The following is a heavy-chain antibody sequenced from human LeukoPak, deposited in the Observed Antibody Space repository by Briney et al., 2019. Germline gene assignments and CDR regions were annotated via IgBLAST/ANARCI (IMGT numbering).Heavy chain of an antibody. CDR1: GFTFSSYE. D-gene: IGHD3-10*02. CDR2: ISSSGSTI. CDR3: AELGITMIGGV. Sequence: GGPLRLSCAASGFTFSSYEKNWVRQAPGKGLEWVSYISSSGSTIYYADSVKGRFTISRDNAKNSLYLQMTSLSAEDTAVYYCAELGITMIGGVWGKGTTVTISS. V-gene: IGHV3-48*03. J-gene: IGHJ6*04.